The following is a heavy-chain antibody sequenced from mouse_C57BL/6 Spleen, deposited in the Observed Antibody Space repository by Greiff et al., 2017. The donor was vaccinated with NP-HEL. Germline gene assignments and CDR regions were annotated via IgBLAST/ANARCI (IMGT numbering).Heavy chain of an antibody. Sequence: LQQPGAELVKPGASVKISCKASGYAFSSYWMNWVKQRPGKGLEWIGQIYPGDGDTNYNGKFKGKATLTADKSSSTAYMQLSSLTSEDSAVYFCARGAYGTQFAYWGQGTLVTVSA. CDR3: ARGAYGTQFAY. V-gene: IGHV1-80*01. J-gene: IGHJ3*01. CDR1: GYAFSSYW. CDR2: IYPGDGDT. D-gene: IGHD2-1*01.